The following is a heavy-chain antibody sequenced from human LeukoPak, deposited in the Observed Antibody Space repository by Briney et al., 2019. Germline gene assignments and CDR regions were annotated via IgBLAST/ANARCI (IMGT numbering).Heavy chain of an antibody. CDR3: ARETYYDFWSGYYHYYYYMDV. Sequence: GGSLRLSCEVSGFIFNTHWMHWVRQAPGKGLVWVSRIDSDVSSTTYADSVKGRFTISRDNAKNTLYLQMNSLRAEDTAVYYCARETYYDFWSGYYHYYYYMDVWGKGTMVTVSS. CDR2: IDSDVSST. V-gene: IGHV3-74*01. D-gene: IGHD3-3*01. J-gene: IGHJ6*03. CDR1: GFIFNTHW.